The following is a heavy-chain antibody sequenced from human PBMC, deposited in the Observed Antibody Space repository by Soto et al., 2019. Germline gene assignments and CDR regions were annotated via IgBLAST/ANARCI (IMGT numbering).Heavy chain of an antibody. CDR2: IDWDDDK. D-gene: IGHD3-10*01. J-gene: IGHJ4*02. V-gene: IGHV2-70*01. CDR1: GFSLSTSGMC. CDR3: ARGVGDLLWKARPYYFDY. Sequence: SGPTLVNPTQTLTLTCTLSGFSLSTSGMCVSWIRQPPGKALEWLALIDWDDDKYYSTSLKTRLTISKDTSKNQVVLTMTNMDPVDTATYYCARGVGDLLWKARPYYFDYWGQGTLVTVSS.